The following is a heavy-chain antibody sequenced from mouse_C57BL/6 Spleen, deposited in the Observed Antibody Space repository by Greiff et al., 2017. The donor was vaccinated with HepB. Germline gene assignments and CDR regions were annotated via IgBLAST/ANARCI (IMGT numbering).Heavy chain of an antibody. Sequence: VKLQQPGAELVMPGASVKLSCKASGYTFTSYWMHWVKQRPGQGLEWIGEIDPSDSYTNYNQKFKGKSTLTVDKSSSTAYMQLSSLTSEDSAVYYCARDGIYDGPRYFDVWGTGTTVTVSS. J-gene: IGHJ1*03. D-gene: IGHD2-3*01. CDR3: ARDGIYDGPRYFDV. CDR2: IDPSDSYT. V-gene: IGHV1-69*01. CDR1: GYTFTSYW.